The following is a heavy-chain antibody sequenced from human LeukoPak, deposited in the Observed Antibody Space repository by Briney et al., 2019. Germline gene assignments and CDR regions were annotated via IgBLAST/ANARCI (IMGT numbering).Heavy chain of an antibody. CDR3: AKARSPYSYYYYMDV. Sequence: GGSLRLSCAASGFTFSSYGMSWVRQAPGKGLEWVSGISGSGGSTHYADSVKGRFTISRDNSKNRLFLQMQSLTLEDTALYYCAKARSPYSYYYYMDVWGKGTTVTISS. CDR1: GFTFSSYG. J-gene: IGHJ6*03. CDR2: ISGSGGST. V-gene: IGHV3-23*01.